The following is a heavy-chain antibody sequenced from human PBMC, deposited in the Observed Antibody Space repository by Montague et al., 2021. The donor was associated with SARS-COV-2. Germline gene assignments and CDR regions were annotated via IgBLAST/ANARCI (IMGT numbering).Heavy chain of an antibody. CDR1: GDSISTYH. CDR2: IYNSGLS. V-gene: IGHV4-4*07. D-gene: IGHD2-21*01. J-gene: IGHJ3*02. CDR3: AIGGDSAKCGI. Sequence: SETLSLTCSVSGDSISTYHRSWIRQPAGKGLEWIGRIYNSGLSNSNPSLKSRVTISVDTSKNQLSLKLSSVTAADTAVHYCAIGGDSAKCGIWGRGTLVTVSS.